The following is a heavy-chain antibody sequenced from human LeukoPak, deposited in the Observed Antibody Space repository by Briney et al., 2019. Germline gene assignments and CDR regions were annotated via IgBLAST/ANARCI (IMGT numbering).Heavy chain of an antibody. CDR1: GYSISSRYY. V-gene: IGHV4-38-2*01. Sequence: SETLSLTCAVSGYSISSRYYWAWIRQPPGKGREGIGSIYHSGSTYYNPSLKSRVTISVDTSKNQCSLKLSSVTAADTAVYYCARRWSTYYYYYMDVWGKGTTVTVSS. J-gene: IGHJ6*03. D-gene: IGHD4-23*01. CDR3: ARRWSTYYYYYMDV. CDR2: IYHSGST.